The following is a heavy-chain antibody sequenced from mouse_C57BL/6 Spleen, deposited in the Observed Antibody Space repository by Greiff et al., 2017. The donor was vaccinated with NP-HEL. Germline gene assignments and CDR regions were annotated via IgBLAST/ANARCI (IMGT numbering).Heavy chain of an antibody. CDR2: ISDGGSYT. CDR1: GFTFSSYA. J-gene: IGHJ4*01. Sequence: DVKLQESGGGLVKPGGSLKLSCAASGFTFSSYAMSWVRQTPEKRLEWVATISDGGSYTYYPDNVKGRFTISRDNAKNNLYLQMSHLKSEDTARYYCARDRYYGNCEVWYAMDYWGQGTSVTVSS. D-gene: IGHD2-1*01. CDR3: ARDRYYGNCEVWYAMDY. V-gene: IGHV5-4*01.